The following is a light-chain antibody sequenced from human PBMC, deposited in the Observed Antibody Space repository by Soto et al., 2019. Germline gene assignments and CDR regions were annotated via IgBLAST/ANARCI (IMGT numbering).Light chain of an antibody. CDR1: SSDIGAYHY. Sequence: QLVLTQPASVSGFPGQSITISCTGTSSDIGAYHYVSWYQRHPGKAPNLMIYDVSNRPSGISDRFSGSKSGNTASLTISGLQVEDEGDYYCSSYTTSRTVVLGGGTQLTVL. V-gene: IGLV2-14*03. CDR3: SSYTTSRTVV. J-gene: IGLJ2*01. CDR2: DVS.